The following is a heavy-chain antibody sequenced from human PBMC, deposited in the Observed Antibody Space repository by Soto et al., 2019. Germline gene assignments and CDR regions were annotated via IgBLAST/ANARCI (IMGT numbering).Heavy chain of an antibody. V-gene: IGHV1-3*01. D-gene: IGHD3-22*01. CDR1: GYTFTSYD. CDR2: INVGNGNT. CDR3: ARESTYYYDSSGDDDAFDI. Sequence: GASVKVSWKASGYTFTSYDMKWVRQATGQGLEWMGWINVGNGNTKYSQKFQGSVTITRDTSASTAYMELSSLRSEDTAVYYCARESTYYYDSSGDDDAFDIWGQGTMVTVSS. J-gene: IGHJ3*02.